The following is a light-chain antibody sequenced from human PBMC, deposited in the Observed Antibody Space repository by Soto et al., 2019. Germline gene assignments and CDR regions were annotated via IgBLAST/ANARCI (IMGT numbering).Light chain of an antibody. CDR1: QSVLYSSNNKNY. CDR3: QQYYRPWT. V-gene: IGKV4-1*01. Sequence: DIVMTQSPDSLAVSLGERATINCKSSQSVLYSSNNKNYLAWYQQKPGQPPKLLIYWAYTRESGVPDRFSGSGSGTDVTLTISSLQAEDVAVYYCQQYYRPWTFGQGTKVEIK. CDR2: WAY. J-gene: IGKJ1*01.